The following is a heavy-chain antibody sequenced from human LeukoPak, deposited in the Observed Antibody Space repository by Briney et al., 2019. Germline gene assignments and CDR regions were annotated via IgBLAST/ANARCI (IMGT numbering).Heavy chain of an antibody. CDR3: ARHPGYYYYYMDV. Sequence: SETLSLTCAVYGGSFSGYYWSWIRQPPGKGLEWIGEISDSRSTNYKPSLKSRVTISVDTSKNQFSLKLSSVTAADTAVYYCARHPGYYYYYMDVWGKGTTVTISS. CDR2: ISDSRST. CDR1: GGSFSGYY. V-gene: IGHV4-34*01. J-gene: IGHJ6*03.